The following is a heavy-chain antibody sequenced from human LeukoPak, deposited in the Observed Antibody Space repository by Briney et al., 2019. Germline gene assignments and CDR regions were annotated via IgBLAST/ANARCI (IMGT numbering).Heavy chain of an antibody. J-gene: IGHJ4*02. V-gene: IGHV4-39*01. CDR3: ARLGSSWYFDY. CDR1: GGSISSSSYY. CDR2: IYYSGST. Sequence: SETLSLTCTVSGGSISSSSYYWGWIRQPPGKGLEWSGSIYYSGSTYYNPSLKSRVTISVDTSKNQFSLKLSSVTAADTAVYYCARLGSSWYFDYWGQGTLVTVSS. D-gene: IGHD6-13*01.